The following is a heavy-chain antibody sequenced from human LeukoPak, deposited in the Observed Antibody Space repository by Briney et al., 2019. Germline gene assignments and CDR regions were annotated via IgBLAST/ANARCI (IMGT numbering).Heavy chain of an antibody. CDR2: IYYSGST. V-gene: IGHV4-39*07. J-gene: IGHJ5*02. Sequence: PSEILSLTCTVSGGSISSSSYYWGWIRQPPGKGLVWIGSIYYSGSTYYNPSLKSRVTISVDTSKNQFSLKLSSVTAADTAVYYCARVACSGGSCPCCQNWFDPWGQGTLVTVSS. CDR3: ARVACSGGSCPCCQNWFDP. CDR1: GGSISSSSYY. D-gene: IGHD2-15*01.